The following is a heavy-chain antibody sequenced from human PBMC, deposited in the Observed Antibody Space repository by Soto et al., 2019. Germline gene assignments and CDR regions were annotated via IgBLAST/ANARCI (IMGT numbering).Heavy chain of an antibody. CDR3: ASGDLAWNGDNYYYSYGMDV. CDR2: INHSGST. Sequence: SETLSLTCAVYGGSFSGYYWSWIRQPPGKGLEWIGEINHSGSTNYNPSLKSRVTISVDTSKNQFSLKLSSVTAADTAVYYCASGDLAWNGDNYYYSYGMDVWGQGTTVTVSS. CDR1: GGSFSGYY. D-gene: IGHD1-1*01. J-gene: IGHJ6*02. V-gene: IGHV4-34*01.